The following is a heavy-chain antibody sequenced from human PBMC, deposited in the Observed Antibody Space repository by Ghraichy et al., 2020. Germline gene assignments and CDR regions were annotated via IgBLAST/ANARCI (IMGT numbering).Heavy chain of an antibody. CDR3: AGLRFLEWYQTVDYYGMDV. CDR2: INAGNGNT. D-gene: IGHD3-3*01. J-gene: IGHJ6*02. CDR1: GYTFTSYA. V-gene: IGHV1-3*01. Sequence: APVKVSCKASGYTFTSYAMHWVRQAPGQRLEWMGWINAGNGNTKYSQKFQGRVTITRDTSASTAYMELSSLRSEDTAVYYCAGLRFLEWYQTVDYYGMDVWGQGTTVTVSS.